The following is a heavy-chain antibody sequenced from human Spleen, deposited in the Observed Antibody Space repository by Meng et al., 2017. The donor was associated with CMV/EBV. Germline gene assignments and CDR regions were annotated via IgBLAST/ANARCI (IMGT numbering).Heavy chain of an antibody. J-gene: IGHJ6*02. CDR3: ARVGRGRIVGVHYYYYGMDV. CDR2: INPNSGGT. V-gene: IGHV1-2*02. Sequence: ASVKVSCKASGYTFTGYYMHWVRQAPGQGLERMGWINPNSGGTNYAQKFQGRVTMTRDTSISTAYMELSRLRSDDTAVYYCARVGRGRIVGVHYYYYGMDVWGQGTTVTVSS. D-gene: IGHD1-26*01. CDR1: GYTFTGYY.